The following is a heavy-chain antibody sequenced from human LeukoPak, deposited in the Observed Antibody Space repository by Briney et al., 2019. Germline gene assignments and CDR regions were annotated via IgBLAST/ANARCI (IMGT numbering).Heavy chain of an antibody. CDR3: ARHGLGHYPYYFDY. Sequence: PSETLSLTCTVSGGSISSSSYYWGWIRQPPGKGLEWIGSIYYSGSTYYNPSLKSRVTISVDTSKNQFSLKLSSVTAADTAVYYCARHGLGHYPYYFDYWGQGALVTVSS. CDR2: IYYSGST. V-gene: IGHV4-39*01. D-gene: IGHD3-22*01. J-gene: IGHJ4*02. CDR1: GGSISSSSYY.